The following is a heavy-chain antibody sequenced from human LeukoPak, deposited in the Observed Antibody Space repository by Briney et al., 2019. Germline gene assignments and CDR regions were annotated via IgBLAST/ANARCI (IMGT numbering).Heavy chain of an antibody. V-gene: IGHV3-21*01. Sequence: GGSLRLSCAASGFTFSSYEMNWVRQAPGKGLEWVSYISSGSTYIYYADSVKDRFTISRDNAKNSLYLQMNNLRVEDTAVYYCAREAAVETHWGQGTLVTVSS. CDR2: ISSGSTYI. CDR1: GFTFSSYE. D-gene: IGHD5-24*01. CDR3: AREAAVETH. J-gene: IGHJ4*02.